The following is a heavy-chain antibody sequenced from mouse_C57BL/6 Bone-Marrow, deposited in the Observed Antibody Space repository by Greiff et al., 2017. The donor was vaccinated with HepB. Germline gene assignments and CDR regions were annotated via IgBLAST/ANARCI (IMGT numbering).Heavy chain of an antibody. CDR2: IWRGGST. V-gene: IGHV2-5*01. J-gene: IGHJ1*03. CDR1: GFSLTSYG. Sequence: VQGVESGPGLVQPSQSLSKTCTVSGFSLTSYGVHWVRQSPGKGLEWLGVIWRGGSTDYNAAFMSRLSITKDNSKSQVFFKMNSLQADDTAIYYCAKKGDYLWYFDVWGTGTTVTVSS. CDR3: AKKGDYLWYFDV. D-gene: IGHD2-4*01.